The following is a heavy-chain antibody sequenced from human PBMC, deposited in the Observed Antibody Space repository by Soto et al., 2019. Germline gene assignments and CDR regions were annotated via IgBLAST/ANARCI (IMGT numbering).Heavy chain of an antibody. CDR3: ARDRYDCDAYDI. J-gene: IGHJ3*02. Sequence: GASVKVSCKASGYTFTSYATHWVRQAPGQRLEWMGWINAGNGNTKYSQKFQGRVTITRDTSASTAYMELSSLRSEDTAVYYCARDRYDCDAYDIWGQGTMVTISS. V-gene: IGHV1-3*01. CDR1: GYTFTSYA. D-gene: IGHD3-3*01. CDR2: INAGNGNT.